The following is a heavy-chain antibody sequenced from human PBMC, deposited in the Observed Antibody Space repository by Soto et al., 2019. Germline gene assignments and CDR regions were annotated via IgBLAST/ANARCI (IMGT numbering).Heavy chain of an antibody. V-gene: IGHV4-34*01. J-gene: IGHJ4*02. Sequence: SETLSLTCAVYGGSFSGYYWSWIRQPPGKGLEWIGEINHSGSTNYNPSLKSRVTISVDTSKNQFSLKLSSVTAADTAVYYCARAEPPTVTISYFDYWGQGTLVTVSS. CDR2: INHSGST. D-gene: IGHD4-17*01. CDR3: ARAEPPTVTISYFDY. CDR1: GGSFSGYY.